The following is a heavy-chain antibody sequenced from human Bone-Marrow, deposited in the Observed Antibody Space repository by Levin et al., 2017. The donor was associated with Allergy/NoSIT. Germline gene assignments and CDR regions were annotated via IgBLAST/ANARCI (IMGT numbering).Heavy chain of an antibody. CDR1: GFTFSGYA. CDR2: LSASGGST. CDR3: AKGPIGYCSGGGCYEVDY. Sequence: LSLPCAASGFTFSGYAMSWVRQAPGKGLEWVSALSASGGSTYYADSVKGRFTISRDNSKNTVYLQMNSLRADDTAVYYCAKGPIGYCSGGGCYEVDYWGQGTLVTVTS. D-gene: IGHD2-15*01. J-gene: IGHJ4*02. V-gene: IGHV3-23*01.